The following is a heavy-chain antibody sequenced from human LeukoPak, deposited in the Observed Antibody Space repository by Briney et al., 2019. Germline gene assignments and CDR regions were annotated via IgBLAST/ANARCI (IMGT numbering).Heavy chain of an antibody. Sequence: GGSLRLSCAASGFTFSSYGMHWVRQAPGKGLEWVAVISYDGSNKYYADSVKGRFTISRDNSKNTLYLQMNSLRAEDTAVYYCAKDRHCSGGSCYPGPYYYGMDVWGQGTTVIVSS. D-gene: IGHD2-15*01. CDR2: ISYDGSNK. V-gene: IGHV3-30*18. CDR1: GFTFSSYG. CDR3: AKDRHCSGGSCYPGPYYYGMDV. J-gene: IGHJ6*02.